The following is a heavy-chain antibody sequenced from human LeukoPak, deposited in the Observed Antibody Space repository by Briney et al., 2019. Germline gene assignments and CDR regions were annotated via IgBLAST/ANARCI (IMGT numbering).Heavy chain of an antibody. V-gene: IGHV3-64*01. Sequence: PGGSLRLSCAASGFTFSSYAMHWVRQAPREGLEYVSAISSNGGSTYYANSVKGRFTISRDNSKNTLYLQMGSLRAEDTAVYYCARLGSGELDIDYWGQGTLVTVSS. J-gene: IGHJ4*02. CDR3: ARLGSGELDIDY. CDR1: GFTFSSYA. CDR2: ISSNGGST. D-gene: IGHD1-26*01.